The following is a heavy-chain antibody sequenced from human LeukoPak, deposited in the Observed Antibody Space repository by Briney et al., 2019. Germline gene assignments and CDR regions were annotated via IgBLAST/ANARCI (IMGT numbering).Heavy chain of an antibody. J-gene: IGHJ6*03. D-gene: IGHD3-3*01. CDR1: GGTFSSYT. CDR3: ARATYYDFWSGGKRYYYYMDV. V-gene: IGHV1-69*02. Sequence: SVKVSCKASGGTFSSYTISWVRQAPGQGLEWMGRIIPILGIANYAQKFQGRVTITADKSTSTAYMELSSLRSEDTAVYYCARATYYDFWSGGKRYYYYMDVWGKGTTVTVSS. CDR2: IIPILGIA.